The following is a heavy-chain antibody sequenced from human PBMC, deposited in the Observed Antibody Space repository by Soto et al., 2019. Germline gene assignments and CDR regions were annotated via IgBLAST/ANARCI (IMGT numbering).Heavy chain of an antibody. CDR1: GGSISSSSYY. D-gene: IGHD6-13*01. Sequence: SETLSLTCTVSGGSISSSSYYWGWIRQPPGKGLEWIGSIYYSGSTYYNPSLKSRVTMSVDTSKNQFSLKLSSVTAADTAVYYCARDRGETYSSSWYYWFDPWGQGTLVTVSS. J-gene: IGHJ5*02. CDR3: ARDRGETYSSSWYYWFDP. CDR2: IYYSGST. V-gene: IGHV4-39*07.